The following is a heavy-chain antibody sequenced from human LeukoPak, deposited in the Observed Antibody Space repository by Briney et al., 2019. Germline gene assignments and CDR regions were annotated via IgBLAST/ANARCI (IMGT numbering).Heavy chain of an antibody. CDR2: IHPSGGST. V-gene: IGHV1-46*01. CDR3: ARMGMDPAMITNFFDY. CDR1: GYTFTSNY. D-gene: IGHD5-18*01. Sequence: GASVKVSCTASGYTFTSNYMHWVRQATGQGLEWMGVIHPSGGSTNYLHKFQATLTVTRDPSTSTVSMDLSGLRSDATAVYYCARMGMDPAMITNFFDYWGQRTLVTASS. J-gene: IGHJ4*02.